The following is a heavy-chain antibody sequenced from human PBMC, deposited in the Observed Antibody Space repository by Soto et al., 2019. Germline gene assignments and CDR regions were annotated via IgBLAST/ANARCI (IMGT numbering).Heavy chain of an antibody. Sequence: ASVKVSCKASGFSFSDYFMHWVRQAPGQGLEWMGIINPSGDSRNYAQKFQGRVTITRDTSTSTVYMELSRLRSDDTAVYYCARSTIVGATEAYYYYGMDVWGQGTTVTVSS. J-gene: IGHJ6*02. V-gene: IGHV1-46*01. D-gene: IGHD1-26*01. CDR3: ARSTIVGATEAYYYYGMDV. CDR1: GFSFSDYF. CDR2: INPSGDSR.